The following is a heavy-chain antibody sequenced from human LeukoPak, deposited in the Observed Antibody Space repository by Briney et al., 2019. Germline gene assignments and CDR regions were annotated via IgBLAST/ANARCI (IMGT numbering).Heavy chain of an antibody. CDR2: MRDTVNT. CDR1: DVSISSHY. V-gene: IGHV4-59*11. CDR3: ATIKRGNIYGYFDF. Sequence: SETLSLTCSVADVSISSHYWSWLRQPPGKGLEWIAYMRDTVNTKDNPSFKSRLTLSADTSKNQFSLRLSSVTTADSAVYYCATIKRGNIYGYFDFWGQGILVTVSS. D-gene: IGHD5-18*01. J-gene: IGHJ4*02.